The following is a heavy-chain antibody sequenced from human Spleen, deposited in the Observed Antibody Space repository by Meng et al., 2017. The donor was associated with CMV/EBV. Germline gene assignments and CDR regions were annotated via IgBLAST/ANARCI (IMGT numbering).Heavy chain of an antibody. V-gene: IGHV3-21*01. Sequence: GESLKISCAASGFTLSSYAMNWVRQTPGKGLEWVSSISSTSTYIYYTDSVKGRFTISRDNAKNSLYLQMNSLRAEDTAVYYCARSWDGMDVWGQGTTVTVSS. CDR2: ISSTSTYI. CDR3: ARSWDGMDV. D-gene: IGHD1-26*01. J-gene: IGHJ6*02. CDR1: GFTLSSYA.